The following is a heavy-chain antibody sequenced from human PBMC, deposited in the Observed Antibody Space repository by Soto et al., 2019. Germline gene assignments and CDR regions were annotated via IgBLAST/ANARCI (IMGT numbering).Heavy chain of an antibody. Sequence: QVQLVESGGGVVQPGRSLRLSCAASGFTFSSYGMHWVRQAPGKGLEWVAVISYDGSNKYYADSVKGRFTISRDNSKNPLYLQMNSLRAEDTAVYYCAKGAPPNYFDYWGQGTLVTVSS. J-gene: IGHJ4*02. CDR3: AKGAPPNYFDY. CDR2: ISYDGSNK. CDR1: GFTFSSYG. V-gene: IGHV3-30*18.